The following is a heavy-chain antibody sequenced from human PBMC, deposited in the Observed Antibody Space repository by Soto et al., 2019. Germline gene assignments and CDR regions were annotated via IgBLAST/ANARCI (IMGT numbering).Heavy chain of an antibody. Sequence: EVQLLESGGGLVQPGGSLRLSCAASGFTFSSYAMSWVRQAPGKGLEWVSAISGSGGSTYYADSVKGRFTISRDNSKNTLYLKMNSMRAEDTAVYYCAKAYGSGWYYFDYWGQGSLVTVSS. CDR1: GFTFSSYA. CDR3: AKAYGSGWYYFDY. D-gene: IGHD6-19*01. J-gene: IGHJ4*02. CDR2: ISGSGGST. V-gene: IGHV3-23*01.